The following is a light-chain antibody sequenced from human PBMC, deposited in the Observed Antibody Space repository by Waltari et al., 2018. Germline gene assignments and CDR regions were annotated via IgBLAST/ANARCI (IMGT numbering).Light chain of an antibody. Sequence: SYEVTQPPSVSVSPGQTARIPCSGDALPQQYAYWYQQKPGQAPILLIYKDTERPSGIPERFSGSTSGTTVTLTISGVQAEDEADYYCQSADSTTFHVFGSGTMLTVL. CDR3: QSADSTTFHV. V-gene: IGLV3-25*03. CDR2: KDT. CDR1: ALPQQY. J-gene: IGLJ1*01.